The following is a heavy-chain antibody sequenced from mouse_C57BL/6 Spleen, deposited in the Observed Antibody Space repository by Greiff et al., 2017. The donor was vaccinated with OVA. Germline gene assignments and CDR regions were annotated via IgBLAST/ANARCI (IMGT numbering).Heavy chain of an antibody. D-gene: IGHD2-4*01. J-gene: IGHJ4*01. V-gene: IGHV3-6*01. Sequence: DVKLVESGPGLVKPSQSLSLTCSVTGYSITSGYYWNWIRQFPGNKLEWMGYISYDGSNNYNPSLKNRISITRDTSKNQFFLKLNSVTTEDTATYYCASMIRTAMDYWGQGTSVTVSS. CDR3: ASMIRTAMDY. CDR2: ISYDGSN. CDR1: GYSITSGYY.